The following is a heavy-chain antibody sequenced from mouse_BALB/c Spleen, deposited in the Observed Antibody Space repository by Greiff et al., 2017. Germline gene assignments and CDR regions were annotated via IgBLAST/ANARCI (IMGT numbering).Heavy chain of an antibody. D-gene: IGHD1-3*01. CDR3: ARHNSGFAY. CDR2: ISSGGSYT. J-gene: IGHJ3*01. V-gene: IGHV5-6*01. Sequence: EVQLVESGGDLVKPGGSLKLSCAASGFTFSSYGMSWVRQTPDKRLEWVATISSGGSYTYYTDSVKGRFTISRDNAKNTLYLQMSSLKSEDTAMYYCARHNSGFAYWGQGTLVTVSA. CDR1: GFTFSSYG.